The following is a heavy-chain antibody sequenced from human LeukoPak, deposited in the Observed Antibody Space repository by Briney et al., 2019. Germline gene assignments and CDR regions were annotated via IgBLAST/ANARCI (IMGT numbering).Heavy chain of an antibody. CDR2: INSNGDST. CDR3: AKDDGSYKHAY. V-gene: IGHV3-23*01. J-gene: IGHJ4*02. Sequence: GGSLRLSCAASGFTFSTYALSWVGQAPGKGLTGVSAINSNGDSTYFADSVKGRFTISRDNSKNTLYLQMNSLRAENTAIYFCAKDDGSYKHAYWGQGTLVSVSS. CDR1: GFTFSTYA. D-gene: IGHD1-26*01.